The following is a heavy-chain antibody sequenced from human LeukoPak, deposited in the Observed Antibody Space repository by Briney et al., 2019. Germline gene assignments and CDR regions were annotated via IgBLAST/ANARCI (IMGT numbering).Heavy chain of an antibody. CDR2: FDPEDGET. CDR3: XXXXXXXXXDSSGFRPFDY. CDR1: XXXXXXXS. D-gene: IGHD3-22*01. V-gene: IGHV1-24*01. J-gene: IGHJ4*02. Sequence: SXXXXXXXSXXWVRQAPGXGLXXXXGFDPEDGETIYAQKFQGRVTITADXXTSTAYMELSSLRSEDTGGYYCXXXXXXXXXDSSGFRPFDYWGQGTLVTVSS.